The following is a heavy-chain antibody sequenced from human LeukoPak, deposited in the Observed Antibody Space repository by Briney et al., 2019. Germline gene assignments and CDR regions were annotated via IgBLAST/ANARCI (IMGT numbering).Heavy chain of an antibody. V-gene: IGHV4-34*01. J-gene: IGHJ4*02. CDR3: ARLGPMVRGVITTRRPDY. CDR1: GGSFSGYY. Sequence: PSETLSLTCAVYGGSFSGYYWSWIRQPPGKGLEWIGEINHSGSTNYNPSLKSRVTISVDTSKNQFSLKLSPVTAADTAVYYCARLGPMVRGVITTRRPDYWGQGTLVTVSS. CDR2: INHSGST. D-gene: IGHD3-10*01.